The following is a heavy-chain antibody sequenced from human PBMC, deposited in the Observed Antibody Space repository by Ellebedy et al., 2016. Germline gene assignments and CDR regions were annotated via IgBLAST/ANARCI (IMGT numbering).Heavy chain of an antibody. CDR1: AGSFSGYY. J-gene: IGHJ4*03. V-gene: IGHV4-34*01. D-gene: IGHD6-13*01. Sequence: SETLSLXXAVYAGSFSGYYWTRIRQPPGKGLEWLGEINHSGSTNYNPSLQSRVTISVARSKNQLSLKLTSVTAADTGVYYCARDRGSSWQPLDYWGQGVLVTVSS. CDR2: INHSGST. CDR3: ARDRGSSWQPLDY.